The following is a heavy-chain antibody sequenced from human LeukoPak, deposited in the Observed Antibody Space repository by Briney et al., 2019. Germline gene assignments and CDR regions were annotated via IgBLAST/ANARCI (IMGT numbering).Heavy chain of an antibody. J-gene: IGHJ4*02. CDR1: GGSISSYY. CDR2: IYYSGST. D-gene: IGHD4-17*01. Sequence: ASETLSLTCTVSGGSISSYYWSWIRQPPGKGLEWIGYIYYSGSTNYNPSLKSRVTISVDTSKNQFSLKLSSVTAADTAVYYCARHHDTVTTDFNFDYWGQGTLVTVSS. V-gene: IGHV4-59*08. CDR3: ARHHDTVTTDFNFDY.